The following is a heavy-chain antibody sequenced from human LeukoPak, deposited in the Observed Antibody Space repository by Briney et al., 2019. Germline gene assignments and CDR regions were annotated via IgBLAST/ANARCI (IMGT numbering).Heavy chain of an antibody. J-gene: IGHJ4*02. CDR2: INHSGST. Sequence: PSETLSLTCAVYGGSFSGYYWSWLRQPPGKGLEWIGEINHSGSTNYNPSLKSRVTISVDTSKNQFSLKLSSVTAADTAVYYCARRLGGVIVITYFDYWGQGTLVTVSS. CDR3: ARRLGGVIVITYFDY. D-gene: IGHD3-16*02. CDR1: GGSFSGYY. V-gene: IGHV4-34*01.